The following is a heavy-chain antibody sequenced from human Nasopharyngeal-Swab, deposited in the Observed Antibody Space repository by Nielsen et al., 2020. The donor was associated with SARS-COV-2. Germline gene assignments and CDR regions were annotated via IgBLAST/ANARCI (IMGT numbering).Heavy chain of an antibody. CDR1: GFTFSSYA. CDR2: ISYDGSNK. J-gene: IGHJ4*02. Sequence: GGSLRLSYAASGFTFSSYAMHWVRQAPGKGLEWVAVISYDGSNKYYADSVKGRFTISRDNSKNTLYLQMNSLRAEDTAVYYCARDSGGNIDYWGQGTLVTVSS. V-gene: IGHV3-30-3*01. CDR3: ARDSGGNIDY. D-gene: IGHD4-23*01.